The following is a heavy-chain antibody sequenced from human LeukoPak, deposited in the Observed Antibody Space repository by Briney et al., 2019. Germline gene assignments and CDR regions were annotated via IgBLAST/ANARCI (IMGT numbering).Heavy chain of an antibody. D-gene: IGHD1-14*01. CDR2: ISAYNGNT. Sequence: ASVKVSCKASGYTFTSYGISWVRQAPGQGREGRGWISAYNGNTNYAQKLQGRVTITTDTSTSTAYMELRSLRSDDTAVYYCARDTGDRGRELDYWGQGTLVTVSS. V-gene: IGHV1-18*04. CDR1: GYTFTSYG. CDR3: ARDTGDRGRELDY. J-gene: IGHJ4*02.